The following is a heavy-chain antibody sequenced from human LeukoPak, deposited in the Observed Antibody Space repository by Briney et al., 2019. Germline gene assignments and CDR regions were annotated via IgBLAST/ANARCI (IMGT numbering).Heavy chain of an antibody. J-gene: IGHJ4*02. CDR1: GFTFSSYG. CDR3: AKEGLGAAAGTFDY. Sequence: PGGSLRLSCAASGFTFSSYGMSWVRQAPGKGLAWVSTISGGGDSTDYADSVKGRFTISRDNSKNTLSLQMNSLRAEDTAVYYCAKEGLGAAAGTFDYWGQGTLVTVSS. V-gene: IGHV3-23*01. D-gene: IGHD6-13*01. CDR2: ISGGGDST.